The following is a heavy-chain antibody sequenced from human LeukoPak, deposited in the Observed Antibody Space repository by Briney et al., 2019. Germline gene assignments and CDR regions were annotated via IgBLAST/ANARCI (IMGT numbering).Heavy chain of an antibody. CDR2: INHSGST. J-gene: IGHJ4*02. D-gene: IGHD2-2*01. V-gene: IGHV4-34*01. CDR1: GGSFSGYY. CDR3: AREVVVPAAMGFDY. Sequence: SETLSLTCAVYGGSFSGYYWSWIRQPPGKGLEWIGEINHSGSTNYNPSLESRVTISVDTSKNQFSLKLSSVTAADTAVYYCAREVVVPAAMGFDYWGQGTLVTVSS.